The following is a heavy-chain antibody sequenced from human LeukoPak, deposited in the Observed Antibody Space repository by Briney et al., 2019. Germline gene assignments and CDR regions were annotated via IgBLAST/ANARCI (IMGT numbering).Heavy chain of an antibody. D-gene: IGHD3-9*01. V-gene: IGHV3-74*01. CDR3: ARAFGDILTGYYTAFDY. CDR1: GFTFSSYW. Sequence: GRSLRLSCAASGFTFSSYWMHWVRQAPGKGLVWVSRINSDGSSTSYADSVKGRFTISRDNAKNTLYLQMNSLRAEDTAVYYCARAFGDILTGYYTAFDYWGQGTLVTVSS. J-gene: IGHJ4*02. CDR2: INSDGSST.